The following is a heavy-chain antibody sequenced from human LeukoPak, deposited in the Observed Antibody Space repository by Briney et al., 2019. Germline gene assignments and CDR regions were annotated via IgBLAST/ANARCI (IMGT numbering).Heavy chain of an antibody. V-gene: IGHV1-24*01. CDR3: LTRWDPFDN. J-gene: IGHJ4*01. CDR2: FDTDSGKT. Sequence: GASVKVSCKVTGYSLSEISPHGVRRTPGKGLQWRGGFDTDSGKTLYAQNFQGRVTMTEDTSTETAYMEMTSLTFQDTDVYYCLTRWDPFDNWGQGTLVFVSA. D-gene: IGHD1-26*01. CDR1: GYSLSEIS.